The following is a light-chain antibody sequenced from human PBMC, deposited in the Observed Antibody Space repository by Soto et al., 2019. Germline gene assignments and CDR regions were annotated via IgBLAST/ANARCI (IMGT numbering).Light chain of an antibody. V-gene: IGLV2-14*03. J-gene: IGLJ1*01. CDR2: DVA. CDR1: SSDVRGYYS. Sequence: QSVLTQPASVSGSPGQSITISCTGISSDVRGYYSVSWYQHHPDKAPKLMIYDVAKRPSGVSNRFSGSRSGNTASLTISGLQAEDDADYYCSSYTNSISLHAFGTGTKVT. CDR3: SSYTNSISLHA.